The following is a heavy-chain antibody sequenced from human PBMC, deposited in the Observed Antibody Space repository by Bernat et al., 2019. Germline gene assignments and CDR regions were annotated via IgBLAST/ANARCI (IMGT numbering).Heavy chain of an antibody. Sequence: QVQLQESGPGLVKPSQTLSLTCTVSGGSISSGGYYWSWIRQHPGKGLEWIGYIYYSGSTNYNPSLKSRVTISVDTSKNQFSLKLSSVTAADTAVYYCARAPRGSGSYFDAFDIWGQGTMVTVSS. CDR2: IYYSGST. J-gene: IGHJ3*02. V-gene: IGHV4-31*03. D-gene: IGHD1-26*01. CDR1: GGSISSGGYY. CDR3: ARAPRGSGSYFDAFDI.